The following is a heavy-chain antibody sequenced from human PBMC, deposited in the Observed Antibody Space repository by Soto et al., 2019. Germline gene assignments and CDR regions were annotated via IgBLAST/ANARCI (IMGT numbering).Heavy chain of an antibody. Sequence: QVQLVESGGGVVQPGRSLRLSCAASGFTFSSYGMHWVRQAPGKGLEWVAVISYDGSNKYYADSVKGRFTISRDNSKNTLYVQMNSLRAEDTAVYYCAKARYYYDSSGPNLDYWGQGTLVTVSS. CDR3: AKARYYYDSSGPNLDY. CDR2: ISYDGSNK. D-gene: IGHD3-22*01. CDR1: GFTFSSYG. V-gene: IGHV3-30*18. J-gene: IGHJ4*02.